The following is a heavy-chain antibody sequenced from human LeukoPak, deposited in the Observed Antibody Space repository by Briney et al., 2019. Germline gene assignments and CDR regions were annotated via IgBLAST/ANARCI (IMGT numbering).Heavy chain of an antibody. D-gene: IGHD5-24*01. CDR3: ARGRDRSKARDH. J-gene: IGHJ4*02. Sequence: PSETLSLTCAVYGGSCSDYYCSWIRQPPGKGLEWIGEIHPYGTFYYNTSLKSRLTLSHDQSKSQSSLRLASATAAHTAFYYCARGRDRSKARDHWGQGTLVTVSS. CDR2: IHPYGTF. CDR1: GGSCSDYY. V-gene: IGHV4-34*01.